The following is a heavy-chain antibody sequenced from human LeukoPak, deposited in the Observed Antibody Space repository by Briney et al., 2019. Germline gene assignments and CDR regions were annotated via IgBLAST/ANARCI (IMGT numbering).Heavy chain of an antibody. D-gene: IGHD3-10*01. CDR1: GYSILNGYY. V-gene: IGHV4-38-2*02. J-gene: IGHJ4*02. CDR2: IYHTGAT. CDR3: ARDQDYYGSGSYGPDY. Sequence: PSETLSLTCTVSGYSILNGYYWGWTRQPPGKGLEWIGSIYHTGATFYNPSLKSRVTISVDPSKNQFSLKLGSVTAADTAVYYCARDQDYYGSGSYGPDYWGQGILVTVSS.